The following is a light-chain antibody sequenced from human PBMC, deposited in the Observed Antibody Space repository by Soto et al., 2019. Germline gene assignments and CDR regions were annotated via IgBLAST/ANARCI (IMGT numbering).Light chain of an antibody. Sequence: EIVLTQSPGTLSLSPGDRATLSCRASQSVSSNYLAWYQQRPGQAPRLLIYGASRRATGIPDTFSGSGSGTDFTLTITRLDPEDFAVYYCQQYGGSPTFGGGTKVEIK. J-gene: IGKJ4*01. CDR2: GAS. CDR1: QSVSSNY. V-gene: IGKV3-20*01. CDR3: QQYGGSPT.